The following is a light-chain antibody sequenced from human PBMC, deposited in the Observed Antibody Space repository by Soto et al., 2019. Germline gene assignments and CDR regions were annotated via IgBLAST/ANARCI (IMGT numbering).Light chain of an antibody. J-gene: IGKJ2*01. CDR2: AAS. V-gene: IGKV3-20*01. CDR3: QQYVNSLYT. CDR1: QSVSSRY. Sequence: IVLTQSPGTLSLSPGERATLSCRASQSVSSRYLVWYQQRPGQAPRLLIYAASSRATGIPDRFSGSGSGTDFTLTISRLEPEDFAVYYCQQYVNSLYTFGQGTKVDIK.